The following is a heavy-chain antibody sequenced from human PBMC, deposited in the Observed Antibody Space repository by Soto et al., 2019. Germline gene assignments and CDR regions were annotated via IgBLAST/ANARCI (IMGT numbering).Heavy chain of an antibody. CDR3: ARNYYFDF. CDR2: IGVSGDT. CDR1: GFTFNIFA. V-gene: IGHV3-23*01. Sequence: SLRLSCVASGFTFNIFAMSWVRQAPGKGLEWVSSIGVSGDTYYADSVKGRFTISRDNSKNSLSLQMNSLRAEDAAVYYCARNYYFDFWGLGTLVTVSS. J-gene: IGHJ4*02.